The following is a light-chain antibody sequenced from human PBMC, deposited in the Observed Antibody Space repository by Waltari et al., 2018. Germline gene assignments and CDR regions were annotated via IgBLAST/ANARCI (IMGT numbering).Light chain of an antibody. CDR1: QSINRH. CDR2: AAS. J-gene: IGKJ2*01. Sequence: DIQMTQSPSSLSASVGDRVTITCRASQSINRHLNWYQQKPGKAPKLLIYAASSLQGGVPSRFSGSVSGTDFTLTISSLQPEDFATYYCQQSYSTPPDTFGQGTKLEIK. V-gene: IGKV1-39*01. CDR3: QQSYSTPPDT.